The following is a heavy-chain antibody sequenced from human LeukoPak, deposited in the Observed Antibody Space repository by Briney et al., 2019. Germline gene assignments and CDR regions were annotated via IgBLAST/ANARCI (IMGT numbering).Heavy chain of an antibody. CDR2: ISYDGSNK. CDR3: AKDIGYYDRIPHAFDI. CDR1: GFTFSSYA. Sequence: GGSLRLSCAASGFTFSSYAMHWVRQAPGKGLEWVAVISYDGSNKYYADSVKGRFTISRDNSKNTLYLQMNSLRAEDTAVYYCAKDIGYYDRIPHAFDIWGQGTMVTVSS. D-gene: IGHD3-22*01. V-gene: IGHV3-30*04. J-gene: IGHJ3*02.